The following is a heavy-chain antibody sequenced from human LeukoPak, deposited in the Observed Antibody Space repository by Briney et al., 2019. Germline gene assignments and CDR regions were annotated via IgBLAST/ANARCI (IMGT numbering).Heavy chain of an antibody. CDR1: GGSFSGYY. J-gene: IGHJ4*02. Sequence: SETLSLTCAVYGGSFSGYYWSWIRQPPGKGLEWIGEINHSGSTNYNPSLKSRVTISVDTSKNQFSLKLSSVTAADTAGYYCARARGGVGIDYWGQGTLVTVSS. CDR2: INHSGST. CDR3: ARARGGVGIDY. V-gene: IGHV4-34*01. D-gene: IGHD3-10*01.